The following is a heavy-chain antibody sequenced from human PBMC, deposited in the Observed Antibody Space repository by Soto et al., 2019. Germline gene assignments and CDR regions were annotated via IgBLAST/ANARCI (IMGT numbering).Heavy chain of an antibody. CDR3: ARGERYYYDSSGYFGFDY. CDR1: KYTFTNYA. CDR2: INAGNGHT. D-gene: IGHD3-22*01. Sequence: QVQLVQSGAEVKKPGASVKVSCKASKYTFTNYAIHWVRQAPGQRLEWMGWINAGNGHTKYSQKFQARVTITRDTSASTAYMELSSLRSEDTAVSYCARGERYYYDSSGYFGFDYWGQGTLVTVSS. V-gene: IGHV1-3*01. J-gene: IGHJ4*02.